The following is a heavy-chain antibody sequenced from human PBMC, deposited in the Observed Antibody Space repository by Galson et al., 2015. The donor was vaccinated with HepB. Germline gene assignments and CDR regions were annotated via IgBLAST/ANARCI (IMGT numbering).Heavy chain of an antibody. Sequence: SLRLSCAASGFSFSSYSMYWVRQAPGKGLEWISSISSSGIHINYADSVKGRFTISRDNAKNSLFLQMNGLTAQDTAVYYCARDQRKWLTANYYGMDVWGQGTTVTVPS. D-gene: IGHD6-19*01. V-gene: IGHV3-21*06. CDR1: GFSFSSYS. CDR3: ARDQRKWLTANYYGMDV. CDR2: ISSSGIHI. J-gene: IGHJ6*02.